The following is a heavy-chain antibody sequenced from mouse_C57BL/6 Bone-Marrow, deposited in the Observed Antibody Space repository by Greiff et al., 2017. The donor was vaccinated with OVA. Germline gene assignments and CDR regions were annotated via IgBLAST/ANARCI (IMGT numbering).Heavy chain of an antibody. D-gene: IGHD1-1*01. Sequence: QVQLKQPGAELVMPGASVKLSCKASGYTFTSYWMHWVKQRPGQGLEWIGEIDPSDSYTNYNQKFKGKSTLTVDKSSSTAYMQLSSLTSEDSAVYYCARCDTTVVEGAMDYWGQGTSVTVSS. V-gene: IGHV1-69*01. CDR3: ARCDTTVVEGAMDY. J-gene: IGHJ4*01. CDR1: GYTFTSYW. CDR2: IDPSDSYT.